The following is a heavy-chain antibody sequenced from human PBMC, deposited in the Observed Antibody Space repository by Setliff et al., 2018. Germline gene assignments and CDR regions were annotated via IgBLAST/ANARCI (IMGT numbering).Heavy chain of an antibody. V-gene: IGHV4-39*01. CDR2: IFYSGST. D-gene: IGHD3-16*01. CDR3: ARLPNYVWGSPVDY. Sequence: PSETLSLTCTVSGASITNINYYWGLIRQPPGKGLEWIGSIFYSGSTFYNPSLKSRVTISVDTSKNQFSLTLSSVTAADTAVYCCARLPNYVWGSPVDYWGQGTLVTVSS. CDR1: GASITNINYY. J-gene: IGHJ4*02.